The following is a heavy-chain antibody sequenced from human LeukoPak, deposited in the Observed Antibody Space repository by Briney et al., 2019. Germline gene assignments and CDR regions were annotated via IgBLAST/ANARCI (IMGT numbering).Heavy chain of an antibody. D-gene: IGHD3-3*01. J-gene: IGHJ5*02. CDR1: GFTFSNYW. Sequence: GGSLRLSCAASGFTFSNYWMSWVRQALGKGLEWVANIKQDGGETYYLDSVKGRFTISRDNPKNSLYLQMNSLRAEDTAVYYCARDSEIYDFWSGYYNWFDPWGQGTLVTVSS. CDR3: ARDSEIYDFWSGYYNWFDP. CDR2: IKQDGGET. V-gene: IGHV3-7*01.